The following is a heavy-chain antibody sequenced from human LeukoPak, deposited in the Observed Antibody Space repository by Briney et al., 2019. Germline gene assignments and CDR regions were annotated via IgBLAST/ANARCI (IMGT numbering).Heavy chain of an antibody. V-gene: IGHV3-74*03. D-gene: IGHD5-12*01. CDR1: GFTISNYW. CDR3: APQQAYSPYNWFDP. CDR2: IHPDGRIT. J-gene: IGHJ5*02. Sequence: AGGSLRLSCVGSGFTISNYWMHWVRQAPGTGLMWVSRIHPDGRITTYADSVKGRFTISRDNAKNTLYLQTNSLRAEDTAVYYCAPQQAYSPYNWFDPWGQGTLVTVSS.